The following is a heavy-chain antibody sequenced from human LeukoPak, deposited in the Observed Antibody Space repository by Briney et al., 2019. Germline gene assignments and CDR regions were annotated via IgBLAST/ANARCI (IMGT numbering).Heavy chain of an antibody. J-gene: IGHJ4*02. Sequence: GGSLTLSCAASGFTFSYHWMTWVRQAPGKGLGWVANIKNDGAVKNYVDSEKGRFTISRDNAKNSLYLQMNSLRAEDTAVYYCARSVITFGGVIVIPLNFDYWGQGTLVTVSS. CDR1: GFTFSYHW. CDR3: ARSVITFGGVIVIPLNFDY. D-gene: IGHD3-16*02. CDR2: IKNDGAVK. V-gene: IGHV3-7*01.